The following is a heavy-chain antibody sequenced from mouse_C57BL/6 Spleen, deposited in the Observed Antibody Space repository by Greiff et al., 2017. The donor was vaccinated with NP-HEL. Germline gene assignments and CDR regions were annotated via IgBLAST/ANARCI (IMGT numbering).Heavy chain of an antibody. D-gene: IGHD4-1*01. Sequence: VKLQQSGAELVRPGASVTLSCKASGYTFTDYEMHWVKQTPVHGLEWIGAIDPETGGTAYNQKFKGKSILTADKSSSTAYMELRSLTSEDSAVYYCTRKTGTGYFDYWGQGTTLTVSS. CDR3: TRKTGTGYFDY. CDR2: IDPETGGT. V-gene: IGHV1-15*01. J-gene: IGHJ2*01. CDR1: GYTFTDYE.